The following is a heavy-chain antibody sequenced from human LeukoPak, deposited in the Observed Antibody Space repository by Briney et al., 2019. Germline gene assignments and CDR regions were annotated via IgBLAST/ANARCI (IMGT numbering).Heavy chain of an antibody. CDR3: AKVTVAGTYFDY. D-gene: IGHD6-19*01. CDR2: ISGSGGST. J-gene: IGHJ4*02. V-gene: IGHV3-23*01. Sequence: PGGSLRLSCAASGFTFSSYAMSWVRQAPGKGLEWVSAISGSGGSTYYADSVKGRFTISRDNAKNSLYLQMNSLRAEDTALYYCAKVTVAGTYFDYWGQGTLVTVSS. CDR1: GFTFSSYA.